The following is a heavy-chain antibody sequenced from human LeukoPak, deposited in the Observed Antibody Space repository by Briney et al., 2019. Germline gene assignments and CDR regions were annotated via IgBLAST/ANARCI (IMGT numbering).Heavy chain of an antibody. V-gene: IGHV3-53*01. Sequence: HPGGSLTLSCAASGFIVSSNYMSWVRQAPGKGLEWVSVIHSGGRKYYEDSAEGRFTNSRDNSKNTVHLQMNSLKAEDTAMYYCARGGTGTQDFDSWGQGTLVTVSS. CDR1: GFIVSSNY. J-gene: IGHJ4*02. CDR3: ARGGTGTQDFDS. D-gene: IGHD1-1*01. CDR2: IHSGGRK.